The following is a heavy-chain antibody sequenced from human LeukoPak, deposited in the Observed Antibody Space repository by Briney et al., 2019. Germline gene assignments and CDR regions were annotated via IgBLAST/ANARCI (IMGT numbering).Heavy chain of an antibody. CDR2: FWYEASDR. D-gene: IGHD5-24*01. V-gene: IGHV3-33*02. J-gene: IGHJ5*02. CDR3: VRGVGVSRFNYFDP. CDR1: EFTFRSFS. Sequence: PGGSLRLSCAASEFTFRSFSMHWVRKAPGKGLERVAVFWYEASDRYYADSANGRFTISRDNSKNTPFLQMNSLRDDDTAVYYCVRGVGVSRFNYFDPWGQGTLVVVSS.